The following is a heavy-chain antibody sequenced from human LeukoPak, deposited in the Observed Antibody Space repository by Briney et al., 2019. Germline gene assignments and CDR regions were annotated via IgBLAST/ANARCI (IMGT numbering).Heavy chain of an antibody. CDR1: GGSISSGGYS. D-gene: IGHD1-26*01. CDR2: IYHSGST. CDR3: ARGETGFDY. Sequence: SETLSLTCAVSGGSISSGGYSWSWIRQPPGKGLEWIGYIYHSGSTYYNPSPKSRVTISVDRSKNQFSLKLSSVTAADTAVYYCARGETGFDYWGQGTLVTVSS. J-gene: IGHJ4*02. V-gene: IGHV4-30-2*01.